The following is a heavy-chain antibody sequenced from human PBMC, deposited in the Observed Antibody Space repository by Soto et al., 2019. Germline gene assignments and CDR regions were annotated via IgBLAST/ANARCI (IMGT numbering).Heavy chain of an antibody. CDR1: GFTFTSSA. Sequence: SVKVSCKASGFTFTSSAVQWVRQARGQRLEWIGWIVVGSGNTNYAQKFQERVTISRDMSTSTAYMELSSLRSEDTAVYYCAAAAGGSWTRYYFDYWGQGTLVTVSS. J-gene: IGHJ4*02. CDR2: IVVGSGNT. CDR3: AAAAGGSWTRYYFDY. D-gene: IGHD2-15*01. V-gene: IGHV1-58*01.